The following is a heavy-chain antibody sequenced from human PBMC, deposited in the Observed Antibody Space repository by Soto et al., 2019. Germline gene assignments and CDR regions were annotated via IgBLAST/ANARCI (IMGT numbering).Heavy chain of an antibody. V-gene: IGHV4-34*01. CDR3: ARDVVATITPYFDY. CDR1: GGSFSGYY. CDR2: INHSGST. J-gene: IGHJ4*02. Sequence: QVQLQQWGAGLLKPSETLSLTCAVYGGSFSGYYWSWIRQPPGKGLEWIGEINHSGSTNYNPSLKSRVTISVDTSKNQCSLKLSSVTAADTAVYYCARDVVATITPYFDYWGQGTLVTVSS. D-gene: IGHD5-12*01.